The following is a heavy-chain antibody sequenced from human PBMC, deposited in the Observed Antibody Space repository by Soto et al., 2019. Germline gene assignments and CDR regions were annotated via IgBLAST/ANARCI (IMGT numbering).Heavy chain of an antibody. CDR3: ASEISSGWYGPLC. V-gene: IGHV1-69*13. J-gene: IGHJ4*02. D-gene: IGHD6-19*01. Sequence: SVKVSCKASGGTFSSYAISWVRQAPGQGLEWMGGIIPIFGTANYAQKFQGRVTITADESTSTAYMELSSLRSEDTAVYYCASEISSGWYGPLCWGQGTQVTVSS. CDR1: GGTFSSYA. CDR2: IIPIFGTA.